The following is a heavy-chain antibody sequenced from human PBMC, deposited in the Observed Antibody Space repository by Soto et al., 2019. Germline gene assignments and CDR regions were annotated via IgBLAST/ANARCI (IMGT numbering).Heavy chain of an antibody. J-gene: IGHJ4*02. D-gene: IGHD2-2*01. V-gene: IGHV4-59*01. CDR2: IYYSGST. CDR3: ARAFGSTMPSLF. Sequence: NPSETLSLTCTVSGGYISSYYWTWIRQPPGKGLEWIGYIYYSGSTNYNPSLKSRVTMSIDTSKNQFSLKLSSVTAADTAVYYCARAFGSTMPSLFWGQGTLVTVSS. CDR1: GGYISSYY.